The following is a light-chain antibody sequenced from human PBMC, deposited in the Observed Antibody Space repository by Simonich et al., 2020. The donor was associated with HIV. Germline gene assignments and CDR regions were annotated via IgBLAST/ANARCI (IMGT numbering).Light chain of an antibody. Sequence: DIVMTQSPDSLAVSLGERATINCKSSQSVLYSSNNKSYLAWYQQKPGQPPKLLIYWAPTRASGGPARFSGSGSGTDFTLSISSLQAGDVAVYFCQQYYRTPPTFGQGTKVEIK. J-gene: IGKJ1*01. CDR3: QQYYRTPPT. V-gene: IGKV4-1*01. CDR1: QSVLYSSNNKSY. CDR2: WAP.